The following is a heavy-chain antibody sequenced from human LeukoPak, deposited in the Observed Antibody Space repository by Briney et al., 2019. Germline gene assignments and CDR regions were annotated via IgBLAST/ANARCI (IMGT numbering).Heavy chain of an antibody. CDR3: TQEGEYEILTGYSPVEYYFYYMDV. J-gene: IGHJ6*03. V-gene: IGHV3-30*04. CDR2: ISSDGVEK. Sequence: PGRSLRLSCEASGFTFSHYGIQWVRQTPGKGLEWVAAISSDGVEKHYADSVKGRFTISRDNSKSTLYLQMNSLGAEDTAIYFFTQEGEYEILTGYSPVEYYFYYMDVWGKGTTVTVSS. D-gene: IGHD3-9*01. CDR1: GFTFSHYG.